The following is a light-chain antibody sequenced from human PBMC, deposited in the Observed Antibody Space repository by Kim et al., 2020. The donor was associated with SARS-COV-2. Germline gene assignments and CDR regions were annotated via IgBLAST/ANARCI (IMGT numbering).Light chain of an antibody. CDR2: YDS. CDR1: NIGSNS. Sequence: SSELTQPPSVSVAPGKTASITCGENNIGSNSVHWYQQKSGQAPVLVIYYDSDRPSGIPERFSGSNSGNTATLTISGVEVGDEADYYCQVWDSSSDHYVFGTGTKVTVL. V-gene: IGLV3-21*04. J-gene: IGLJ1*01. CDR3: QVWDSSSDHYV.